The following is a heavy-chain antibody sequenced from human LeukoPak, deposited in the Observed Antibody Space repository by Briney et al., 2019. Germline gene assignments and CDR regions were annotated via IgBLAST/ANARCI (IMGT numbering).Heavy chain of an antibody. D-gene: IGHD2-15*01. CDR3: VRGGPSTWS. V-gene: IGHV3-74*01. CDR2: INDDGSDT. Sequence: PGGSLRLSCAASGFTFKLYWMHWVRQVPGKRPVWVSRINDDGSDTIYADSVRGRFTISRDDAKNTVYLQMNNLRAEDTAVYYCVRGGPSTWSWGQGTLVIVSS. J-gene: IGHJ5*02. CDR1: GFTFKLYW.